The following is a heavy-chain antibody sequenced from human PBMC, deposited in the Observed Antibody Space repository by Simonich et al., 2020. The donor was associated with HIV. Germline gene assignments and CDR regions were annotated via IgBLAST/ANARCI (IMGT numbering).Heavy chain of an antibody. CDR1: GFTFSDHY. D-gene: IGHD3-22*01. V-gene: IGHV3-72*01. CDR3: ARGGRVVITENAFDI. J-gene: IGHJ3*02. CDR2: TSNKANSYTT. Sequence: EVQVVESGGGLVQPGGSLRLSCAASGFTFSDHYMDWVRQAPGKGLEWVGRTSNKANSYTTEYAASVKGRFTISRDDSKNSLYLQRNSLNTEDTAVYYCARGGRVVITENAFDIWGQGTMVTVSS.